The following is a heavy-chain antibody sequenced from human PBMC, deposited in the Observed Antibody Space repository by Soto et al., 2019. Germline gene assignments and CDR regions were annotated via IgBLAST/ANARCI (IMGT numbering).Heavy chain of an antibody. CDR2: ISHGGSP. J-gene: IGHJ6*02. CDR3: ARGHYYYAMDV. CDR1: GGSVSSGVFS. Sequence: SETLSLTCAVSGGSVSSGVFSWNWIRQPPGQGLEWIGYISHGGSPHYTPSLRSRVSISVDRSTNVISLNLTSMTPADTAVYFCARGHYYYAMDVWGQGTTVTVSS. V-gene: IGHV4-30-2*01.